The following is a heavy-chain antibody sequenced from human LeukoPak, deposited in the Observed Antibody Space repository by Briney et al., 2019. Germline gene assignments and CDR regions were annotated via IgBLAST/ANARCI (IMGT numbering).Heavy chain of an antibody. Sequence: PSETLSLTCTVSTGSINSYYWSWIRQPPGKGLEWIGYISYSGNTNPNPSLRSRVTISADTSKNKLSLKLNSVTAADTAVYYCATAPLGRFSFDYWGQGALVTVSS. CDR2: ISYSGNT. CDR3: ATAPLGRFSFDY. J-gene: IGHJ4*02. D-gene: IGHD3-16*01. CDR1: TGSINSYY. V-gene: IGHV4-59*01.